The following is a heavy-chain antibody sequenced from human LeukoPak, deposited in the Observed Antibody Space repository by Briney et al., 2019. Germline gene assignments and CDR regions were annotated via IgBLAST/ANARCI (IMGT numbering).Heavy chain of an antibody. D-gene: IGHD3-3*01. CDR2: ISSSSSYI. J-gene: IGHJ4*02. V-gene: IGHV3-21*01. Sequence: PGGSLRLSCAASGFTFSSYSMNWVRQAPGKGLEWVSSISSSSSYIYYADSVKGRFTISRDNAKNSLYLQMNSLRAEDTAVYYCARVGTHYYDFWSGYYTVDYWGQGTLVTVSS. CDR1: GFTFSSYS. CDR3: ARVGTHYYDFWSGYYTVDY.